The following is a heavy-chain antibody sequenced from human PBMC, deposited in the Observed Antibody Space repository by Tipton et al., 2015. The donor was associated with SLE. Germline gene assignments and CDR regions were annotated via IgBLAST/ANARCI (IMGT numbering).Heavy chain of an antibody. V-gene: IGHV4-4*07. CDR1: GGSISSYY. Sequence: TLSLTCTVSGGSISSYYWSWIRQPAGKGLEWIGRIYTSVSTNYDPSLQSRVTISLDMSNNQFSLKLTSVTAADTAVYYCARGWIDAAGYWGQGTLVTVSS. D-gene: IGHD2-2*03. CDR2: IYTSVST. CDR3: ARGWIDAAGY. J-gene: IGHJ4*02.